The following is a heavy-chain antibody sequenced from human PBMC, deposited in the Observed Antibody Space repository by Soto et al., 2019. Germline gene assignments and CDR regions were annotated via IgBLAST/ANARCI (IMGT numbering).Heavy chain of an antibody. V-gene: IGHV1-69*13. Sequence: SVKVSCKASGGTFSSYAISWVRQAPGQGLEWKGGIIPIFGTANYAQKFQGRVTITADESTSTAYMELSSLRSEDTAVYYCASLWESSIDGYNPGTTFDAFDIWGQGTMVTVSS. CDR3: ASLWESSIDGYNPGTTFDAFDI. J-gene: IGHJ3*02. CDR1: GGTFSSYA. CDR2: IIPIFGTA. D-gene: IGHD5-12*01.